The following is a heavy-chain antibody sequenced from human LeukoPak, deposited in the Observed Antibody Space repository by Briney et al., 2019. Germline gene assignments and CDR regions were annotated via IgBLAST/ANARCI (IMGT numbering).Heavy chain of an antibody. CDR1: GFTFSSYG. J-gene: IGHJ4*02. V-gene: IGHV3-30*18. CDR3: AKFGEAFDSGSYYSDY. Sequence: PGRSLRLSCAASGFTFSSYGMQWVRQAPGKGPEWVAVISYDGSNKYYADSVKGRFTISRDNAKNTLYLQMNSLRAEDTAVYYCAKFGEAFDSGSYYSDYWGQGTLVTVSS. CDR2: ISYDGSNK. D-gene: IGHD1-26*01.